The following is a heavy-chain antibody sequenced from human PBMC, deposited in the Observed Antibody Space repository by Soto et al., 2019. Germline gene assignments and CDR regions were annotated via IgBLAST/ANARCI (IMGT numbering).Heavy chain of an antibody. CDR3: AKDSPGYYYYGMDV. Sequence: PGGSLRLSCAASGFTFSSYAMSWVRQAPGKGLEWVSAIGGSGGSTYYADSVKGRFTISRDNSKNTLYLQMNSLRAEDTAVYYCAKDSPGYYYYGMDVWGQGTTVTVSS. CDR1: GFTFSSYA. CDR2: IGGSGGST. V-gene: IGHV3-23*01. J-gene: IGHJ6*02.